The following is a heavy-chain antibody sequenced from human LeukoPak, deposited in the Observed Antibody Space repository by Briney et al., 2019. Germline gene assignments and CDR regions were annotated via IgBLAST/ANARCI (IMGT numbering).Heavy chain of an antibody. CDR1: GFTVSTNH. Sequence: GGSLRLSCAVSGFTVSTNHMSWVRQAPGRGLEGVSVIYNDGNTYYTDSVKGRFTISRDNSKNTVFLQMNSLRVKDTAVYYCARDREVVTAKAQMDVWGKGTTVTVSS. CDR3: ARDREVVTAKAQMDV. V-gene: IGHV3-53*01. CDR2: IYNDGNT. D-gene: IGHD2-21*02. J-gene: IGHJ6*03.